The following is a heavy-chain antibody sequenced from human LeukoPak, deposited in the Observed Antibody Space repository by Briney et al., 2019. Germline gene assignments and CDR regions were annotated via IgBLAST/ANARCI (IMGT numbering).Heavy chain of an antibody. J-gene: IGHJ4*02. CDR1: GGSFSGYY. CDR3: ARDDRGLGVLDY. D-gene: IGHD3-10*01. Sequence: SETLSLTCAVYGGSFSGYYWSWIRQPPGKGLEWIGEINHSGSTNYNPSLKSRVTISVDTSKNQFSLKLSSVTAADTAVYYCARDDRGLGVLDYWGQGTLVTVSS. V-gene: IGHV4-34*09. CDR2: INHSGST.